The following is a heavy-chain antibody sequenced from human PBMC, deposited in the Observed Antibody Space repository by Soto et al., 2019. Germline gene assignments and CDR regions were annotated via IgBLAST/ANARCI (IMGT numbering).Heavy chain of an antibody. Sequence: ETLSLTCTVSGASISSSYWSWIRQPAGKGLEWIGRIYTSGSTNYNPSLKSRLTMSGDTSRNQFSLKLTSVTAEDTAVYYCAAHCSGGSCLLLYYYYGMDVWGQGTTVTVSS. CDR3: AAHCSGGSCLLLYYYYGMDV. CDR2: IYTSGST. D-gene: IGHD2-15*01. CDR1: GASISSSY. J-gene: IGHJ6*02. V-gene: IGHV4-4*07.